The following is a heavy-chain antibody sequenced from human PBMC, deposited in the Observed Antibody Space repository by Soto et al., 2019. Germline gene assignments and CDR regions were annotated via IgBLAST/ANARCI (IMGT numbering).Heavy chain of an antibody. CDR2: ISSSGYI. CDR3: ARDCSGGSCYPGMDV. J-gene: IGHJ6*02. Sequence: GGSLRLSCAASGFNFNSYTINWVRQAPGKRLEWLSSISSSGYIFSTDSVRGRFTISRDNAKNSVYLQINSLRAEDTAVYSCARDCSGGSCYPGMDVWGQGTTVPVSS. V-gene: IGHV3-21*01. CDR1: GFNFNSYT. D-gene: IGHD2-15*01.